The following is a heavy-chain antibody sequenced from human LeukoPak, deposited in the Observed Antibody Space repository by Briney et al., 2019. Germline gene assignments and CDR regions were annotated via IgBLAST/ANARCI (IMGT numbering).Heavy chain of an antibody. CDR1: GFTFSSYW. V-gene: IGHV3-74*01. J-gene: IGHJ3*02. Sequence: GGSLRLSCAASGFTFSSYWMHWVRQAPGKGLVWVSRINSDGSSTSYADSVKGRFTISRDNAKNTLYLQMNSLRAEDTAVYYCASGSGYDSGAFDIWGQGTMVAVSS. CDR2: INSDGSST. CDR3: ASGSGYDSGAFDI. D-gene: IGHD3-22*01.